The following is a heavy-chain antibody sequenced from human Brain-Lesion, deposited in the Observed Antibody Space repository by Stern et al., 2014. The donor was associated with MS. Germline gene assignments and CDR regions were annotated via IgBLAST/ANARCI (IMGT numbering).Heavy chain of an antibody. CDR3: ARSPATPSGYDRFDY. Sequence: VHLVESGAEVKKPGESLKISCEASGYLFDDYWIGWVRQMSGRGLELVAIIFPRDSNTRYSPSVQGQVTISPDKSLRTSHLPGRTLKASAPAIYYGARSPATPSGYDRFDYWGQGALVTVSS. CDR1: GYLFDDYW. D-gene: IGHD5-12*01. CDR2: IFPRDSNT. V-gene: IGHV5-51*03. J-gene: IGHJ4*02.